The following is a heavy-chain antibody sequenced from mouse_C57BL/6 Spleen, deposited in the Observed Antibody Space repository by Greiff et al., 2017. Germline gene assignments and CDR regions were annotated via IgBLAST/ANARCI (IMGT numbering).Heavy chain of an antibody. CDR2: IDPENGDT. V-gene: IGHV14-4*01. Sequence: EVKLVESGAELVRPGASVKLSCTASGFNIKDDYMHWVKQRPEQGLEWIGWIDPENGDTEYASKFQGKATITADTSSNTAYLQLSSLTSEDTAVYYCTTFYDYGAWFAYWGQGTLVTVSA. CDR1: GFNIKDDY. CDR3: TTFYDYGAWFAY. J-gene: IGHJ3*01. D-gene: IGHD2-4*01.